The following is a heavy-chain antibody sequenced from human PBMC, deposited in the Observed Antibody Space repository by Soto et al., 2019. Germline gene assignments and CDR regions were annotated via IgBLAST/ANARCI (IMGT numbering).Heavy chain of an antibody. V-gene: IGHV1-46*01. CDR1: GYTFTSYY. J-gene: IGHJ6*02. CDR3: ASYVDTAEGAYYYYGMDV. Sequence: EASVKVSCKASGYTFTSYYMHWVRQAPGQGLEWMGIINPSGGSTSYAQKFQGRVTMTRDTSTSTVYMELSSLRSEDTAVYFCASYVDTAEGAYYYYGMDVWGQGTTVTVSS. D-gene: IGHD5-18*01. CDR2: INPSGGST.